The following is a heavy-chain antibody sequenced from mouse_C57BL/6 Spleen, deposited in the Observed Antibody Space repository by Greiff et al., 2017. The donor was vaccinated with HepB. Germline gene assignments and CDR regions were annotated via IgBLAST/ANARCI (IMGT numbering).Heavy chain of an antibody. Sequence: DVMLVESGGGLVKPGGSLKLSCAASGFTFSDYGMHWVRQAPENGLEWVAYISSGSSTIYYADTVKGRFTISRDNAKNTLFLQMTSLRSEDTAMYYCARGYYSNYGYAMDYWGQGTSVTVSS. CDR2: ISSGSSTI. V-gene: IGHV5-17*01. CDR3: ARGYYSNYGYAMDY. J-gene: IGHJ4*01. D-gene: IGHD2-5*01. CDR1: GFTFSDYG.